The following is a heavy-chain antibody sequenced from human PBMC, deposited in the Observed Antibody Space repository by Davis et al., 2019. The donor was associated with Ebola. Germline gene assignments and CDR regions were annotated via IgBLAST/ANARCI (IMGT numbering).Heavy chain of an antibody. Sequence: GESLKISCAASGFIFSSYGMHWVRQAPGKGLEWVAFIRYDGSNQYYADSVKGRFTISRDNSKNSLYLQMNSLRAEDTAVYYCARDWPRLSTVIIDGVIWGQGTMVTVSS. CDR3: ARDWPRLSTVIIDGVI. J-gene: IGHJ3*02. D-gene: IGHD4-17*01. CDR2: IRYDGSNQ. CDR1: GFIFSSYG. V-gene: IGHV3-30*02.